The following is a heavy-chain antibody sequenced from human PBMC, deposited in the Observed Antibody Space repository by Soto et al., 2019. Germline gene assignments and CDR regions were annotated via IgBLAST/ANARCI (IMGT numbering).Heavy chain of an antibody. D-gene: IGHD1-1*01. CDR2: ISGDNGDT. CDR1: GYTFGCYG. CDR3: ARDSVTKLEFNYFYDIDV. Sequence: QVHLVQSGADVKKPGASVKVSCKASGYTFGCYGISWVRQAPGQGREWMGWISGDNGDTNYKQNFQGRVTMTTDTSTRIAYMELKSLRSDDTAVYFCARDSVTKLEFNYFYDIDVWGQGTTITVS. J-gene: IGHJ6*02. V-gene: IGHV1-18*04.